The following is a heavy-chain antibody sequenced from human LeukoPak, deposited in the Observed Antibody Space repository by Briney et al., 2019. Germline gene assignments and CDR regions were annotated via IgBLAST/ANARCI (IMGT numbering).Heavy chain of an antibody. Sequence: ASVKVSCKASGYTFTSYYMHWVRQAPGQGLEWMGIINPSGGSTSYAQKFQGRVTMTRDMSTSTVYMELSSLRSDDTAVYYCARGPYLYYYDSSGYYGRSDPEHFDYWGQGTLVTVSS. D-gene: IGHD3-22*01. CDR1: GYTFTSYY. CDR2: INPSGGST. V-gene: IGHV1-46*01. CDR3: ARGPYLYYYDSSGYYGRSDPEHFDY. J-gene: IGHJ4*02.